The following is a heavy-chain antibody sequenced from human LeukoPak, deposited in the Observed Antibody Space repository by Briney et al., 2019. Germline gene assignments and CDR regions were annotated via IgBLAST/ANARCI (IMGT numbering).Heavy chain of an antibody. CDR3: ARQGTQDYYDSSGYYDYL. D-gene: IGHD3-22*01. J-gene: IGHJ4*02. Sequence: PGGSLRLSCAASRFIFSNYAMNWVRPAPGKGLEWVAVISYDGSNKYYADSVKGRFTISRDNSKNTLYLQMNSLRAEDTAVYYCARQGTQDYYDSSGYYDYLGGQGTLVTVSS. CDR2: ISYDGSNK. V-gene: IGHV3-30*03. CDR1: RFIFSNYA.